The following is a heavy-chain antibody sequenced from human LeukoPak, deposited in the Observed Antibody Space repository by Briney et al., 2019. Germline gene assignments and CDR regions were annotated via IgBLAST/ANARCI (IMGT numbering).Heavy chain of an antibody. CDR3: AKRGAEVGATVAPGDY. CDR2: ISPSGDIT. CDR1: GFTFSNHG. J-gene: IGHJ4*02. D-gene: IGHD1-26*01. Sequence: GGSLRLSCAASGFTFSNHGMNWVRQAPGKGLEWVSGISPSGDITYYADSVKGRFTFSRDNSRNTLYLQMNSLRPEDTAVYYCAKRGAEVGATVAPGDYWGQGTLVTVSS. V-gene: IGHV3-23*01.